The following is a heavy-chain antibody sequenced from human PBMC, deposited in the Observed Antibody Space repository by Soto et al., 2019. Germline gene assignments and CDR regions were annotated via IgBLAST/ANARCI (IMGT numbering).Heavy chain of an antibody. J-gene: IGHJ6*02. Sequence: GGSLRLSCAASGFTFSSYTMNWVRQAPGKGLEWVSYISSSSNTIYYADSVKGRFTISRDYAKNSLYLQMNSLTDEDTAVYYCVRGFPGYQADFWYGMAVWGQGTTVPVS. D-gene: IGHD2-2*03. V-gene: IGHV3-48*02. CDR1: GFTFSSYT. CDR3: VRGFPGYQADFWYGMAV. CDR2: ISSSSNTI.